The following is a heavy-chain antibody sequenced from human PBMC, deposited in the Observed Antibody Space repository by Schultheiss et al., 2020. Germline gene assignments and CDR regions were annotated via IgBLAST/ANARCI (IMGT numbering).Heavy chain of an antibody. CDR2: IYYSGST. D-gene: IGHD2-15*01. Sequence: SETLSLTCTVSGGSISSYYWSWSWQPPGKGLEWVGYIYYSGSTNYNPTLKSRVTISVDTSKNQFSLKLSSVTVADTAVYYCARGGGYCIGGSCYFYWGQGTLVTVSS. J-gene: IGHJ4*02. V-gene: IGHV4-59*01. CDR1: GGSISSYY. CDR3: ARGGGYCIGGSCYFY.